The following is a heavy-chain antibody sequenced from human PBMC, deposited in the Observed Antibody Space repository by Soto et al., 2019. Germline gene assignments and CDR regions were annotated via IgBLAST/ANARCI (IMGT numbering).Heavy chain of an antibody. J-gene: IGHJ4*02. CDR3: VRGACTKTSCYILGY. CDR1: GFTFSTYW. Sequence: PGGSLRLSCAASGFTFSTYWMHWVRQAPGKGLVWVARVNTDGSTSDYAASVKGRFTMSRDNAKNTLFLQMNVLRVEDTAVYYCVRGACTKTSCYILGYWGPGIQVTVSS. V-gene: IGHV3-74*01. D-gene: IGHD2-2*02. CDR2: VNTDGSTS.